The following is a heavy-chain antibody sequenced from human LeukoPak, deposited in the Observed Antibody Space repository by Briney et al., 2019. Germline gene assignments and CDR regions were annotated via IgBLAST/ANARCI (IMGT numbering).Heavy chain of an antibody. CDR1: GYTFTNYW. Sequence: GESLKISCKGSGYTFTNYWIGWVRQMPGKGLGWGGIIFPTDSTTIYSPSFQGQVTISADKSISTAYLQWSSLRASDTAMYYCARLRRPASTGYYMDVWGKGTTVTVSS. J-gene: IGHJ6*03. CDR2: IFPTDSTT. D-gene: IGHD2-8*02. V-gene: IGHV5-51*01. CDR3: ARLRRPASTGYYMDV.